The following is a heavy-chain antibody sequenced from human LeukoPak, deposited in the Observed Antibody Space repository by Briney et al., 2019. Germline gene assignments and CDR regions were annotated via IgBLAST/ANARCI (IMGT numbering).Heavy chain of an antibody. Sequence: PSETLSLTCTVSGGSISSYYWSWIRQPPGKGLEWIGSIYYSGSTYYNPSLKSRVTISVDTSKNQFSLKLSSVTAADTAVYYCARELDYYGSGSSSWGQGSLVTVSS. CDR2: IYYSGST. V-gene: IGHV4-59*12. CDR3: ARELDYYGSGSSS. CDR1: GGSISSYY. J-gene: IGHJ4*02. D-gene: IGHD3-10*01.